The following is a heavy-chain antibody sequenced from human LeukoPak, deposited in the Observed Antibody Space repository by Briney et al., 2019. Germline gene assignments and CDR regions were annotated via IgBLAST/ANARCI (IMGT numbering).Heavy chain of an antibody. D-gene: IGHD6-6*01. CDR3: AKGNIAARQDIMDV. CDR2: ISGSGGST. CDR1: GFTFSSYA. V-gene: IGHV3-23*01. J-gene: IGHJ6*02. Sequence: GGSLRLSCAASGFTFSSYAMSWVRQAPGKGLEWVSLISGSGGSTYYADSVKGRFTNSRDNSKNTLYLQMNSLRVEDTAVYYCAKGNIAARQDIMDVWGQGTTVTVSS.